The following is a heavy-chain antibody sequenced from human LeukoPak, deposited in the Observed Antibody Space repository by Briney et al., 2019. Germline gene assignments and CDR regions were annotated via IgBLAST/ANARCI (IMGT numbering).Heavy chain of an antibody. Sequence: PGGSLRLSCAASGFTFSSYAMSWVRQAPGKGLEWVSAISGSGGSTYYADSVKGRFTISRDNSKNTLYLQMNSLRAEDTAVYYCAKDALYDYVWGSYRLDYWGQGTLVTVSS. J-gene: IGHJ4*02. CDR2: ISGSGGST. D-gene: IGHD3-16*02. CDR3: AKDALYDYVWGSYRLDY. CDR1: GFTFSSYA. V-gene: IGHV3-23*01.